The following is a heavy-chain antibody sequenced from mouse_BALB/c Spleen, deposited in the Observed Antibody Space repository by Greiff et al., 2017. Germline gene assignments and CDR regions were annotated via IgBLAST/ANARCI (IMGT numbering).Heavy chain of an antibody. J-gene: IGHJ3*01. CDR2: IWGGGST. CDR1: GFSLSRYS. CDR3: AREGLYYGSSSAY. V-gene: IGHV2-6-4*01. D-gene: IGHD1-1*01. Sequence: VMLVESGPGLVAPSQSLSITCTVSGFSLSRYSVHWVRQPPGKGLEWLGMIWGGGSTDYNSALKSRLSISKDNSKSQVFLKMNSLQTDDTAMYYCAREGLYYGSSSAYWGQGTLVTVSA.